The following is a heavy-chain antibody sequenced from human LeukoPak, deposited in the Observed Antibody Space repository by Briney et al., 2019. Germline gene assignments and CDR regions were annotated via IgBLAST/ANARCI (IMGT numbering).Heavy chain of an antibody. D-gene: IGHD6-13*01. J-gene: IGHJ4*02. Sequence: ASVKVSCTASGYTLTSYSMHWVRPAPGQRLEWMGWINAGNGNTKYSQKFQVRVTITRDTSASTAYMELSSRRSEDTAVYYCARDSSSHPDYFDYWGQGTLVTVSS. V-gene: IGHV1-3*01. CDR1: GYTLTSYS. CDR3: ARDSSSHPDYFDY. CDR2: INAGNGNT.